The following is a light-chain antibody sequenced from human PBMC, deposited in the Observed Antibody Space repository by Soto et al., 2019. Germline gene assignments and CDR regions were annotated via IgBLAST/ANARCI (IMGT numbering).Light chain of an antibody. CDR1: QSLLHRNGYNY. Sequence: DIVLTQSPLSLPVTPGEPASISCRSSQSLLHRNGYNYLDWYLQKPGQSPQLLIYLGSNRASGGPDRFSCSGSGTDFTLKISRVEAEDVGIYYCMQALQPTLSFGGGTKVELK. V-gene: IGKV2-28*01. CDR2: LGS. CDR3: MQALQPTLS. J-gene: IGKJ4*01.